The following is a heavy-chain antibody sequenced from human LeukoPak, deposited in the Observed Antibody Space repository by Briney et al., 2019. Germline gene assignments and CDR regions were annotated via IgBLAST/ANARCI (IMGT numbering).Heavy chain of an antibody. CDR1: GFTFSSYA. CDR3: VKRATGSYYKTYFDY. CDR2: ISSNGGST. D-gene: IGHD3-10*01. Sequence: PGGSLRLSCSASGFTFSSYAMHWVRQAPGKGLEYVSAISSNGGSTYYADSVEGRFTISRDNSKNTLYLQMSSLRAEDTAVYYCVKRATGSYYKTYFDYWGQGTLVTVSS. V-gene: IGHV3-64D*06. J-gene: IGHJ4*02.